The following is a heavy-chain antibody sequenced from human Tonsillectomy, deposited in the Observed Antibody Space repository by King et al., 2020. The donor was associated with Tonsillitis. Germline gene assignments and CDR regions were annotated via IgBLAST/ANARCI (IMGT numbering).Heavy chain of an antibody. J-gene: IGHJ4*02. V-gene: IGHV1-2*02. CDR2: VNPNSGGT. Sequence: VQLVESGAEVKKPGASVKVSCKASGYTFTGYYMHWVRQAPGQGLEGMGWVNPNSGGTNYAQKFQGRVTMTRDTSISTAYMELSRPRSDDTAVYYCAREWMVRGVMWYWGQGTLVTVSS. CDR3: AREWMVRGVMWY. CDR1: GYTFTGYY. D-gene: IGHD3-10*01.